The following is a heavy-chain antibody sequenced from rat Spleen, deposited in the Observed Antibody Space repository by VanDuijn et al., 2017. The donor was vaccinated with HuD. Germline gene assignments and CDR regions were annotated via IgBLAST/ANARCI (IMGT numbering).Heavy chain of an antibody. V-gene: IGHV5-31*01. CDR1: GFTFNKYW. J-gene: IGHJ2*01. CDR3: ARVGLGAHDY. Sequence: EVQLVQSGGGLVQPGKSLKLSCAASGFTFNKYWMTWIRQAPGKGLEWVASITNIGGSTYYPDSVKGRFTISRDNAKTTLYLQMNSLRSEDTATYYCARVGLGAHDYWGQGVMVTVSS. CDR2: ITNIGGST. D-gene: IGHD5-1*01.